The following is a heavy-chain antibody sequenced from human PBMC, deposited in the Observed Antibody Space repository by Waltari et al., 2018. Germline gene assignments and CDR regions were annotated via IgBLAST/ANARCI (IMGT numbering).Heavy chain of an antibody. CDR3: ARGRGKYNWNYGAKFDP. D-gene: IGHD1-7*01. Sequence: QVQLVQSGAEVKKPGASVKVSCKASGYTFTSYDINWVRQATGQGLEWMGWMNPNSGNTGYAQKFQGRVTMTRNTSISTAYMELSSLRSEDTAVYYCARGRGKYNWNYGAKFDPWGQGTLVTVSS. V-gene: IGHV1-8*01. CDR1: GYTFTSYD. CDR2: MNPNSGNT. J-gene: IGHJ5*02.